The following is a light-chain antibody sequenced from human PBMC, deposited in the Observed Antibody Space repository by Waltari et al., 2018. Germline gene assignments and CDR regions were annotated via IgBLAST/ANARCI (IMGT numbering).Light chain of an antibody. CDR2: DAS. CDR1: QSVSSNY. Sequence: EIVLTQSPGTPSLSPGERATLSCRASQSVSSNYLAWYQQRPGQAPRLLVYDASKRAAGIADRFSGSGSGTDFTLTISRLEPEDFAVFYCQQYGNSAVTFGGGTKVEIK. J-gene: IGKJ4*01. V-gene: IGKV3-20*01. CDR3: QQYGNSAVT.